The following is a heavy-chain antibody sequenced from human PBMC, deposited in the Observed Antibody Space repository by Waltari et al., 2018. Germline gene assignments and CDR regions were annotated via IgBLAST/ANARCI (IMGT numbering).Heavy chain of an antibody. V-gene: IGHV1-69*01. Sequence: QAPLVQSGTEVKRTGSSVRVPCKASGDTFSNNAISWVRQAPGQGLEWMGGSSPVLGAVKTAEQVQGRVTLSADASSTTVYMELSSLRSEDTAVYYCARTVTLFAGVVQGYYFDYWGQGTLVTVSS. CDR3: ARTVTLFAGVVQGYYFDY. CDR2: SSPVLGAV. CDR1: GDTFSNNA. D-gene: IGHD2-15*01. J-gene: IGHJ4*02.